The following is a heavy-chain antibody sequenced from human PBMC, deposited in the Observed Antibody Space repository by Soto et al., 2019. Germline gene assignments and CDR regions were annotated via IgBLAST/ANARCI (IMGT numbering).Heavy chain of an antibody. CDR2: ISYDGSNK. V-gene: IGHV3-30-3*01. Sequence: QVQLVESGGGVVQPGRSLRLSCAASGFTFSSYAMHWVRQAPGKGLEWVAVISYDGSNKYYADSVKGRFTISRDNSKNTLYLQMNSLRAEDTAVYYCARGTYYYDSSGRNPFDYWGQGTLVTVSS. D-gene: IGHD3-22*01. J-gene: IGHJ4*02. CDR1: GFTFSSYA. CDR3: ARGTYYYDSSGRNPFDY.